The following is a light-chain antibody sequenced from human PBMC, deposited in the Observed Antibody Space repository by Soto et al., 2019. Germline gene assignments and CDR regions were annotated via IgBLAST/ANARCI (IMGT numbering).Light chain of an antibody. CDR1: QSISNW. CDR3: QHYNTYWYT. J-gene: IGKJ2*01. CDR2: TAS. V-gene: IGKV1-5*03. Sequence: DIQMTQSPSTLSASVGDRVIITCRASQSISNWLAWYQQKPGKAPKLLIYTASSLESGLPSRFSGSGSGTEFTLTISSLQPDDFATYYFQHYNTYWYTFGQGTKLQIK.